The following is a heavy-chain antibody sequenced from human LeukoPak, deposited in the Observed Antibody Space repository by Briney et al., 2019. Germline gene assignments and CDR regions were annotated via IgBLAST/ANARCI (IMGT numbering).Heavy chain of an antibody. J-gene: IGHJ4*02. Sequence: ASVKVSCKASGYTFTSYGISWVRQAPGQGLEWMGWISAYNGNTNYAQKLQGRVTMTTDTSTSTAYMELSRLRSDDTAVYYCARAAGERRSSGYSFYDYWGQGTLVTVSS. V-gene: IGHV1-18*01. CDR1: GYTFTSYG. CDR2: ISAYNGNT. CDR3: ARAAGERRSSGYSFYDY. D-gene: IGHD3-22*01.